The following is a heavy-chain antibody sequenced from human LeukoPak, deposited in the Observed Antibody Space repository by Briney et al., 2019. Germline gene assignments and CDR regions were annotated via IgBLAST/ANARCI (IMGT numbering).Heavy chain of an antibody. D-gene: IGHD6-19*01. J-gene: IGHJ4*02. CDR1: GFNFRHYG. Sequence: PGRSLRLSCVASGFNFRHYGIHWVRQAPGKGLEWVAVIWYDGSNKYYADSVKGRFTISRDNSKNTLYLQMNSLRAEDTAVYYCARVRRPDIPVAGFDYWGQGTLVTVSS. CDR2: IWYDGSNK. V-gene: IGHV3-33*08. CDR3: ARVRRPDIPVAGFDY.